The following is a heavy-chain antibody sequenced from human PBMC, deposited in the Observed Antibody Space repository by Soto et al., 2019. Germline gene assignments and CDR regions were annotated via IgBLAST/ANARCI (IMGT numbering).Heavy chain of an antibody. J-gene: IGHJ4*02. CDR3: ATDWSYDLNY. Sequence: WLSXRLSCSASVFTFGSSCIHGVRQAPGKGLVWVSHINSDGTDTNYADPVKGRFTISRDNAKNTVYLQMNSLRAEDTAVYYCATDWSYDLNYWGQGSLVTVSS. CDR1: VFTFGSSC. D-gene: IGHD1-26*01. V-gene: IGHV3-74*01. CDR2: INSDGTDT.